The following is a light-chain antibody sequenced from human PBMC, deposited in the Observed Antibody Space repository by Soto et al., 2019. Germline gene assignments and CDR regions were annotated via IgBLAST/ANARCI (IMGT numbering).Light chain of an antibody. CDR2: AAS. V-gene: IGKV1-39*01. CDR1: QDISTY. CDR3: QQSYTTPLT. Sequence: DIQMTQSPSSLTASVGDRVTITCRASQDISTYLNWHHQKPGKAPNLLIFAASSLQSGVPSRFSGSGSGTDFTLTISSLQPEDFVTYYCQQSYTTPLTFGPGTKVD. J-gene: IGKJ3*01.